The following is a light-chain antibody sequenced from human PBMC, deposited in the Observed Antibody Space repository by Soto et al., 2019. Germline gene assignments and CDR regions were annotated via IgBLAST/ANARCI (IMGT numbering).Light chain of an antibody. J-gene: IGKJ1*01. V-gene: IGKV3-15*01. Sequence: EIVMTQSPATLSVSPGDRATLSCRASQSVSSNLAWYQQKPGQAPRLLIYGGSTRATGISARFSGNGSGTEFTLTISSLQSEDFAVYYCQQYNNWPPWTFGQGTKVEIK. CDR3: QQYNNWPPWT. CDR1: QSVSSN. CDR2: GGS.